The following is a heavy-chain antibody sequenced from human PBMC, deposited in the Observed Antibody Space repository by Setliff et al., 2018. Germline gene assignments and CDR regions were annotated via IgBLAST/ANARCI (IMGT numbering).Heavy chain of an antibody. CDR3: ARLSCSSNSCPSDF. J-gene: IGHJ4*02. CDR2: VYYSGTT. Sequence: LSLTCSVSDGSMTSGSYYWGWIRQPPGKGLEWIGSVYYSGTTYYNPSLKSRLTMSVDTSKNQFTLKVISVTAADTAVYYCARLSCSSNSCPSDFWVQGTQVTVSS. CDR1: DGSMTSGSYY. V-gene: IGHV4-39*06. D-gene: IGHD2-2*01.